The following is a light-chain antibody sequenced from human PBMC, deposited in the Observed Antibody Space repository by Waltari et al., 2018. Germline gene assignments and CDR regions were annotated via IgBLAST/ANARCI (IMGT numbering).Light chain of an antibody. CDR1: NIGSKS. CDR3: QVWDSSSVHWV. Sequence: SYVLTQPPSVSVAPGQTARITCGGNNIGSKSVHWYQQKPGQAPVLVVYDDKDRPSGIPERFSGSNSGNTATLTLSRVEAGDEADYYCQVWDSSSVHWVFGGGTKLTVL. CDR2: DDK. V-gene: IGLV3-21*02. J-gene: IGLJ3*02.